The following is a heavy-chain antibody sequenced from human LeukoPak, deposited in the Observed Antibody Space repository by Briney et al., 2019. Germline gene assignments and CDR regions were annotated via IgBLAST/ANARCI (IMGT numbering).Heavy chain of an antibody. Sequence: ASVKVSCKASGYTFTSYDINWVRQATGQGLEWMGWMNPNSGNTGYAQKFQGRVTITRNTSISTAYMELSSLRAEDTAVYYCAREGRKSRGIDIVRKKERGYYYMDVWGKGTTVTVSS. J-gene: IGHJ6*03. D-gene: IGHD2-15*01. V-gene: IGHV1-8*03. CDR2: MNPNSGNT. CDR1: GYTFTSYD. CDR3: AREGRKSRGIDIVRKKERGYYYMDV.